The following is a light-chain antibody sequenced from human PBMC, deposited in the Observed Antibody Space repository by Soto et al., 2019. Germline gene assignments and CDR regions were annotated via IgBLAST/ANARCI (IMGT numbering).Light chain of an antibody. Sequence: DIQMTQSPSTLSASVGDRVTITCRASQSINDWLAWYQQKPGKAPKLLIYDASNLESGVPSRFSFSGFGTEFTLTISSLQPDDFATYYCQQFFNYPRTFGQGTKVEIK. J-gene: IGKJ1*01. CDR1: QSINDW. V-gene: IGKV1-5*01. CDR3: QQFFNYPRT. CDR2: DAS.